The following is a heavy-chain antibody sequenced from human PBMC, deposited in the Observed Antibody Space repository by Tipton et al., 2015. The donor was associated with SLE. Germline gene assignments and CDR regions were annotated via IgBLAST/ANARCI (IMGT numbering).Heavy chain of an antibody. J-gene: IGHJ6*02. CDR2: ISWNSGSI. V-gene: IGHV3-9*01. D-gene: IGHD4-17*01. Sequence: SLRLSCAASGFTFDDYAMHWVRQAPGKGLEWVSGISWNSGSIGYADSVKGRFTISRDNAKNSLYLQMNSLRAEDTALYYCAKDISNYGDYYYYGMDVWGQGTTVTVS. CDR3: AKDISNYGDYYYYGMDV. CDR1: GFTFDDYA.